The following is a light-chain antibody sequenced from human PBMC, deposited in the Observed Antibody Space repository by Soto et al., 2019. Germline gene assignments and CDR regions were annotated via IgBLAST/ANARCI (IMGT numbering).Light chain of an antibody. J-gene: IGKJ1*01. CDR3: QQYDTFPWT. V-gene: IGKV1-5*01. Sequence: IQMTQSPSALSASVGDRVTITCRASQSLNNWLAWYQQKPGKAPKVLIYDASSLESGVPSRFSGSGSGTEFTLTISSLQPDDFATYYCQQYDTFPWTFGQGTKVDIK. CDR2: DAS. CDR1: QSLNNW.